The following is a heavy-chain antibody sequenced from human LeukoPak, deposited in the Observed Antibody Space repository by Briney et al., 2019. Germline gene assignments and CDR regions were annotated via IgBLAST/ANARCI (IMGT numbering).Heavy chain of an antibody. V-gene: IGHV3-30*02. Sequence: PGGSLRLSCAASGFTLRGYGMHWVRQAPGKGLEWVAFIRYDGSDKSYADSVKGRFTISRDNAKNSLYLQMNNLRAEDTAVYYCARDKYGSGSYSWSKRLDSWGQGTLVTVSS. CDR2: IRYDGSDK. CDR1: GFTLRGYG. J-gene: IGHJ4*02. D-gene: IGHD3-10*01. CDR3: ARDKYGSGSYSWSKRLDS.